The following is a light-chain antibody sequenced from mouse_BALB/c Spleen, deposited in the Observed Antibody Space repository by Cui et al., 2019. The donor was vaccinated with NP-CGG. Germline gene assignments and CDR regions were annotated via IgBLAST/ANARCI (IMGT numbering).Light chain of an antibody. CDR3: ALWYGNHWV. CDR2: GTN. J-gene: IGLJ1*01. V-gene: IGLV1*01. CDR1: TGAVTTSNY. Sequence: QAVVPQESAPTTSPGETVTLPCRSSTGAVTTSNYANWVQEKPDHLFTGLIGGTNNRAPGVPARFSGSLIGDKAALTITGTQTEDEAIYFCALWYGNHWVFGGGTKLTVL.